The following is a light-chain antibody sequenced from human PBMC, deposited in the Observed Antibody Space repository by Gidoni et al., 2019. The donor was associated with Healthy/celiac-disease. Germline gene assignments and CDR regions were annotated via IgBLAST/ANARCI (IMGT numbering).Light chain of an antibody. CDR1: SSNIGRNA. CDR2: TNY. J-gene: IGLJ1*01. V-gene: IGLV1-44*01. CDR3: ATWDDRLNGYV. Sequence: QSVLTKSPSASGTPGQRVTISCSGSSSNIGRNAVNWYHHLPGTAPKVLIYTNYQWPSGVPYLFSGSKSGSSPSLAITGLQSEDEGDYYCATWDDRLNGYVFGTGTTVTVL.